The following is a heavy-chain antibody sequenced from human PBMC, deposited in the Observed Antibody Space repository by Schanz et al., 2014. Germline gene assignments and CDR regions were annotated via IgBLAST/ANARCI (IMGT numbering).Heavy chain of an antibody. Sequence: PGGSLRLSCAASGFSFSDHAMDWVRQAAGKGLEWVGRVRKKEFSDDTEEYAASVRGRFTISRDDSKNVVNLQMNGLKTEDTAVYYCVSSGSYSSYALWGQGTLVTVSS. CDR2: VRKKEFSDDTE. D-gene: IGHD3-10*01. V-gene: IGHV3-72*01. J-gene: IGHJ4*02. CDR3: VSSGSYSSYAL. CDR1: GFSFSDHA.